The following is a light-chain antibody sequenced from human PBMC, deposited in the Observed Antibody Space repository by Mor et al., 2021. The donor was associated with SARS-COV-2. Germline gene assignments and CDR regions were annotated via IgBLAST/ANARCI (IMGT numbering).Light chain of an antibody. V-gene: IGLV3-21*02. CDR3: LIWDTRRDPSSV. J-gene: IGLJ1*01. CDR2: DDG. Sequence: QQKPGQAPVLVIYDDGDRPSGIPDRFSGSNSGHTATLTISWVEAGDEGDFYGLIWDTRRDPSSVFGSGTK.